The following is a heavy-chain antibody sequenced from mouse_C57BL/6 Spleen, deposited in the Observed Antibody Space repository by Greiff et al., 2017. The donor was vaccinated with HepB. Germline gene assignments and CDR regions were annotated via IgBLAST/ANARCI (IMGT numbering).Heavy chain of an antibody. V-gene: IGHV1-4*01. CDR3: ASYGSSSYAMDY. J-gene: IGHJ4*01. Sequence: QVQLQQSGAELARPGASVKMSCKASGYTFTSYTMHWVKQRPGQGLEWIGYINPSSGYTKYNQKFKDKATLTADKSSSTAYMQLSSLTSEDSAVYYCASYGSSSYAMDYWGQGTSVTVSS. CDR2: INPSSGYT. CDR1: GYTFTSYT. D-gene: IGHD1-1*01.